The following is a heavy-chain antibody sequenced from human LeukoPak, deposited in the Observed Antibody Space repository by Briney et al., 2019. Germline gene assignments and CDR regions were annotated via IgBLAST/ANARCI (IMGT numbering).Heavy chain of an antibody. CDR3: ARGITYYYGSGRYYSRKDAFDI. V-gene: IGHV4-34*01. CDR1: GGSFSGYY. Sequence: SETLSLTCAVDGGSFSGYYWSWIRQPPGKGLEWIGEINDSGSTNYNPSLKGRVTISVDTSKNQFSLRLSSVTAADTAVYYCARGITYYYGSGRYYSRKDAFDIWGQGTMVTVSS. J-gene: IGHJ3*02. CDR2: INDSGST. D-gene: IGHD3-10*01.